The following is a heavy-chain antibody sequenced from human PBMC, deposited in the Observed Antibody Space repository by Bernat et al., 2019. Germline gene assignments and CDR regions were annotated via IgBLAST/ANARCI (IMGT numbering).Heavy chain of an antibody. Sequence: EVQLVESGGGLVKPGGSLRLSCAASGFTFSSYSMNWVRQAPGKGLEWVSSISSSSSYIYYADSVKGRFTISRDNAKNSLYLQMNSLRAEDTAVYYCARDLSSSWYILSSYYFDYWGQGTLVTVSS. CDR2: ISSSSSYI. V-gene: IGHV3-21*01. CDR3: ARDLSSSWYILSSYYFDY. D-gene: IGHD6-13*01. J-gene: IGHJ4*02. CDR1: GFTFSSYS.